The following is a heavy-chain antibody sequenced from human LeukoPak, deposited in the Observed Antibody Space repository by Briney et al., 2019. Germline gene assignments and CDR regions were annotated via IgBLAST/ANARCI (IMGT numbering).Heavy chain of an antibody. D-gene: IGHD3-22*01. CDR1: GGSISGYY. CDR3: ARELYYDSDGYPWAFDS. J-gene: IGHJ4*02. CDR2: IYTSGST. V-gene: IGHV4-4*07. Sequence: SETLSLTCTVSGGSISGYYWSWIRQPAGKGLEWIGRIYTSGSTNYNPSLKSRVTISVDTSKNQFSLQLSSVTAADTAVYYCARELYYDSDGYPWAFDSWGQGTLVTVSS.